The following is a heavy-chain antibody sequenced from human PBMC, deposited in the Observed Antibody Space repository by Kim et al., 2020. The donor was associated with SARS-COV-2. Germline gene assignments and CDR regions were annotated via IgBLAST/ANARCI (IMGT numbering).Heavy chain of an antibody. V-gene: IGHV3-23*01. D-gene: IGHD3-9*01. Sequence: GGSLRLSCAGSGFTFRKHTMTWIRQAPGKGLEWVSGISGSGDSTYYADSVTGQFSISRDNSKNTLYLQMNSLRVEDTAIYYCAKTVNGLWLFYPWGHGTLVIVSS. J-gene: IGHJ5*02. CDR1: GFTFRKHT. CDR2: ISGSGDST. CDR3: AKTVNGLWLFYP.